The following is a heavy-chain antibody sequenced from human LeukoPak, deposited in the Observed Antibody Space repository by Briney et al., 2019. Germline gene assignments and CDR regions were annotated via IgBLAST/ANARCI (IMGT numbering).Heavy chain of an antibody. CDR1: GFTFSSYG. J-gene: IGHJ4*02. V-gene: IGHV3-30*02. CDR2: IWYDGSNK. Sequence: PGGSLRLSCAASGFTFSSYGMHWVRQAPGKGLEWVAVIWYDGSNKYYADSVKGRFTISRDNSKNTLYLQMNSLRAEDTAVYYCAKDPFLYGFAYCGGDCYLYWGQGTLVTVSS. D-gene: IGHD2-21*02. CDR3: AKDPFLYGFAYCGGDCYLY.